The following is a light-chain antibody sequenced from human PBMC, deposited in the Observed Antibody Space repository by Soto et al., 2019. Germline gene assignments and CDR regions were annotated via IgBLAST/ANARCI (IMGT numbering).Light chain of an antibody. Sequence: EIVLTQSPATLSLSPGERATLSCRASQSVSSYLAWYQQKPGQAPRLLIYDASNRATGIPARFSGSGSGTDFNLTIRRLEHEDFTVSCRQQRSNWPPITFGQGTRLEIK. V-gene: IGKV3-11*01. J-gene: IGKJ5*01. CDR1: QSVSSY. CDR2: DAS. CDR3: QQRSNWPPIT.